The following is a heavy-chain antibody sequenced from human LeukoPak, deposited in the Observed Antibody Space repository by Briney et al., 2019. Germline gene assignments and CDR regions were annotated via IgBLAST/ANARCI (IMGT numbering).Heavy chain of an antibody. V-gene: IGHV4-39*07. CDR1: GGSISSSSYY. CDR2: IYYSGST. D-gene: IGHD6-13*01. Sequence: SETLSLTCTVSGGSISSSSYYWGWIRQPPGKGLEWIGSIYYSGSTYYNPSLKSRVTISVDTSKNQFSLKLSSVTAADTAVYYCARPKYSSSWYVRHNWFDPWGQGTLVTVSS. CDR3: ARPKYSSSWYVRHNWFDP. J-gene: IGHJ5*02.